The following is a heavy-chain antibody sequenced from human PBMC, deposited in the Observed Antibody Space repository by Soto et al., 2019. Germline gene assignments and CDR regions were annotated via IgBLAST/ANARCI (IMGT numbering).Heavy chain of an antibody. CDR2: IKSKTDGGTT. CDR3: TTGILVITDYFDY. J-gene: IGHJ4*01. CDR1: GGTCSNAW. D-gene: IGHD3-9*01. V-gene: IGHV3-15*07. Sequence: PGGFLRGSCVAFGGTCSNAWMNWVRQAPGKGLECVGRIKSKTDGGTTDYAAPVKGRFTISRDDSKNTLYLQMNSLKTEDTAVYYCTTGILVITDYFDYWGQGTLVTVSS.